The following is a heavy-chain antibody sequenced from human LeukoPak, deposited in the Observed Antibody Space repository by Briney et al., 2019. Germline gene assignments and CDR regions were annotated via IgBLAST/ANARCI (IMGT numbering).Heavy chain of an antibody. D-gene: IGHD3-22*01. CDR2: INWNGGST. CDR3: ARGASSGHYSSFDI. V-gene: IGHV3-20*04. CDR1: GFTFDDYG. J-gene: IGHJ3*02. Sequence: GGSLRLSCAASGFTFDDYGMSWVRQAPGKGLEWVSGINWNGGSTGYADSVKGRFTISRDNAKNSLYLQMNSLRAEDTALYYCARGASSGHYSSFDIWGQGTMVTVSS.